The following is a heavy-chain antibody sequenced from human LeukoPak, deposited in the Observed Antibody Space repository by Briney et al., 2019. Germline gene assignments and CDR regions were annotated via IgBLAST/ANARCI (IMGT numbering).Heavy chain of an antibody. CDR3: ARDIELST. Sequence: GGSLRLSCAASGFSFSSYAMDWVRQAPGKGLEFVSAISSNGGSTYYANSVKGRFTISRDNSKKTLYLQMGSLRAEDMAVYYCARDIELSTWGLGTMVTVSS. D-gene: IGHD3-16*02. CDR2: ISSNGGST. J-gene: IGHJ3*01. V-gene: IGHV3-64*01. CDR1: GFSFSSYA.